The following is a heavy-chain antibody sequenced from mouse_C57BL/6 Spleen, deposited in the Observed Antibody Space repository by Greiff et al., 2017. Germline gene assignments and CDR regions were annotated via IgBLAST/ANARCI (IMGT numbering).Heavy chain of an antibody. V-gene: IGHV1-19*01. CDR3: ARWGTTALDY. J-gene: IGHJ2*01. CDR2: INPYNGGT. CDR1: GYTFTDYY. Sequence: EVQLQQSGPVLVKPGASVKMSCKASGYTFTDYYMNWVKQSHGKSLEWIGVINPYNGGTSYNQKFKGKATLTVDKSSSTAYMELNSLTSEDSAVYYCARWGTTALDYWGQGTTLTVSS. D-gene: IGHD1-2*01.